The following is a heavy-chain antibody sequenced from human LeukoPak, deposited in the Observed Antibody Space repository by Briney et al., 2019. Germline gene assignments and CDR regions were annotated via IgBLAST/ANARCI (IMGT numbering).Heavy chain of an antibody. J-gene: IGHJ6*02. CDR3: ARGGGVHGMDV. V-gene: IGHV3-30-3*01. CDR2: ISYDGSNK. Sequence: PGGSLRLSCAASGFAFSSYAMHWVRQAPGKGLEWVAVISYDGSNKYYADSVKGRFTISRDNSKNTLYLQMNSLRAEDTAVYYCARGGGVHGMDVWGQGTTVTVSS. D-gene: IGHD2-8*02. CDR1: GFAFSSYA.